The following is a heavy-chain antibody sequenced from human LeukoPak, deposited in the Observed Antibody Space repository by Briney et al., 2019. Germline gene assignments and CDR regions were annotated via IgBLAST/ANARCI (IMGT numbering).Heavy chain of an antibody. CDR1: GFTFSDYY. CDR2: ISSSSSTI. V-gene: IGHV3-11*04. CDR3: ARDGGYSSSWWENYYYYMDV. D-gene: IGHD6-13*01. Sequence: GGSLRLSCAASGFTFSDYYMYWIRQAPGKGLEWVSYISSSSSTIYYADSVKGRFTISRDNAKNSLYLQMNSLRAEDTAVYYCARDGGYSSSWWENYYYYMDVWGKGTTVTVSS. J-gene: IGHJ6*03.